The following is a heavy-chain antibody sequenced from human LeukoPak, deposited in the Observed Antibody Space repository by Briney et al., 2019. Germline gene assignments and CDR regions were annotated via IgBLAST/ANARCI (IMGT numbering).Heavy chain of an antibody. J-gene: IGHJ4*02. V-gene: IGHV3-48*03. D-gene: IGHD2-8*01. CDR2: ISSSGSTI. Sequence: GGSLRLSCAASGFTFSSYEMNWVRQAPGKGPEWVSYISSSGSTIYYADSVKGRFTISRDNAKNSLYLQMNSLRAEDTAVYYCARGGEWFSAGGVFDYWGQGTLVTVSS. CDR1: GFTFSSYE. CDR3: ARGGEWFSAGGVFDY.